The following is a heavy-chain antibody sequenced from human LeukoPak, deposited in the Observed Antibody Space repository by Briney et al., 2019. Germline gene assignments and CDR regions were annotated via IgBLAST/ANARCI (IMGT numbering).Heavy chain of an antibody. CDR3: ATISPDIGYDWFDP. CDR1: GYTLTELS. V-gene: IGHV1-24*01. CDR2: FDPEDGET. Sequence: ASVKVSCKVSGYTLTELSMHWVRQAPGKGLEWMGGFDPEDGETTYAQKFQGRVTMTEDTSTDTAYMELSSLRSEDTAVYYCATISPDIGYDWFDPWGQGTLVTVSS. D-gene: IGHD1-1*01. J-gene: IGHJ5*02.